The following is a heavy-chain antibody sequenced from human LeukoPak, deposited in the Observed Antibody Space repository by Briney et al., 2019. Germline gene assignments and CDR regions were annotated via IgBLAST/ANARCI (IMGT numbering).Heavy chain of an antibody. CDR2: FDPEDGET. V-gene: IGHV1-24*01. D-gene: IGHD3-22*01. CDR3: ATVPYDSSGYYIDY. CDR1: GYTLTELS. J-gene: IGHJ4*02. Sequence: ASVKVSCKVSGYTLTELSMDCVRQAPGKGLEWMGGFDPEDGETIYAQKFQGRVTMTEDTSTDTAYMELSSLRSEDTAVYYCATVPYDSSGYYIDYWGQGTLVTVSS.